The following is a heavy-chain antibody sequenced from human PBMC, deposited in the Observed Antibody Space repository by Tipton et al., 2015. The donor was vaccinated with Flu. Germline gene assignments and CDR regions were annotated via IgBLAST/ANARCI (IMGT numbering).Heavy chain of an antibody. J-gene: IGHJ4*02. Sequence: QLVQSGAEVKKPGASVKLSCKASGYSFTSYEITWVRQAPGQGLELVGWISGYNGNTKYTQKFQGRVTMTADTPTTTAFMELTSLTSADTAMYYCARKEENGAYVYFDYWGQGTLATVSS. CDR2: ISGYNGNT. CDR3: ARKEENGAYVYFDY. CDR1: GYSFTSYE. D-gene: IGHD4-17*01. V-gene: IGHV1-18*01.